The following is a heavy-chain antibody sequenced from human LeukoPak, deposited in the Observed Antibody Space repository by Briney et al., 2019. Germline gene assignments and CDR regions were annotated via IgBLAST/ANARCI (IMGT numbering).Heavy chain of an antibody. Sequence: GASVKVSCKASGYTFTGYYMHWVRQAPGQGLEWMGWINPNRGGTNYAQKFQGRVTMTRDTSISTAYMELSRLRSDDTAVYYCARHCTSCSRAFDIWGQGTMVTVSS. J-gene: IGHJ3*02. V-gene: IGHV1-2*02. CDR3: ARHCTSCSRAFDI. CDR1: GYTFTGYY. CDR2: INPNRGGT. D-gene: IGHD2-2*01.